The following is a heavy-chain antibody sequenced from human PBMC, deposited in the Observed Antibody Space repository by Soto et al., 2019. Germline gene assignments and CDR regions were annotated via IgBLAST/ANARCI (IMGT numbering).Heavy chain of an antibody. CDR1: GFSFSIYW. Sequence: EAQLVESGGGLVQPGGSLRLSCTASGFSFSIYWMHWVRQAPGKGLVWVSHINNDGTGTNYADSVKGRFTISRDNAKNTLYLQMNSVRDEDTAVYYCARVRMAYCGGECYSGYYYWGQGTLVTVSS. V-gene: IGHV3-74*01. J-gene: IGHJ4*02. CDR3: ARVRMAYCGGECYSGYYY. D-gene: IGHD2-21*01. CDR2: INNDGTGT.